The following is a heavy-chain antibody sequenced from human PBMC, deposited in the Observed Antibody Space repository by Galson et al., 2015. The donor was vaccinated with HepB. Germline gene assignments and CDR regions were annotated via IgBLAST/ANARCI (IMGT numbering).Heavy chain of an antibody. D-gene: IGHD4-23*01. CDR2: ITYDGSNK. Sequence: SLRLSCAASEFTFSSYAMHWVRQAPGKGLEWVAVITYDGSNKYYADSVKGRFTISRDNSKDTLYLQMNSLRAEDTAVYYCARDFYDYGGNGGSFDYWGQGTLVTVSS. CDR3: ARDFYDYGGNGGSFDY. CDR1: EFTFSSYA. J-gene: IGHJ4*02. V-gene: IGHV3-30-3*01.